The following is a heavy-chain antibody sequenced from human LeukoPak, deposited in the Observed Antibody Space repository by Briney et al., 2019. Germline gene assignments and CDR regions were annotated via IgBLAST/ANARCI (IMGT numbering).Heavy chain of an antibody. CDR1: GFTFSSYS. V-gene: IGHV3-48*01. CDR3: ARDTIFGVVTAFDY. CDR2: ISSSSSTI. D-gene: IGHD3-3*01. J-gene: IGHJ4*02. Sequence: GGSLRLSCAASGFTFSSYSMNWVRQAPGKGLEWVSYISSSSSTIYYADSVKGRFTISRDNAKNSLYLQMNSLRAEDTAVYYCARDTIFGVVTAFDYWGQGTLVTVSS.